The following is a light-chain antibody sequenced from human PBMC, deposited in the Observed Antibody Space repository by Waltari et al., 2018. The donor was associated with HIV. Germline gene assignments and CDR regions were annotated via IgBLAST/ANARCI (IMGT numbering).Light chain of an antibody. J-gene: IGLJ2*01. CDR3: QAWDANHAV. CDR2: QGS. Sequence: TQPPSVSVPSGQTASIPCSGEKLADKFPCWYQKKPGQPPILLVYQGSRRPAGIPGRFSASKSANTATLTSRGAQPLDEADYFCQAWDANHAVFGGGTTLTVL. CDR1: KLADKF. V-gene: IGLV3-1*01.